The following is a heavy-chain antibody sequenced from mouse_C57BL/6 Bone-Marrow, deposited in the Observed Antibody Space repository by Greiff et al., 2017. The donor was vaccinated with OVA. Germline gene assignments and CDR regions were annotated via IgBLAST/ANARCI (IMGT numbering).Heavy chain of an antibody. D-gene: IGHD2-5*01. CDR3: ARRNYSNYLLGYFDV. CDR2: IDPSDSYT. CDR1: GYTFTSYW. Sequence: QVQLKQPGAELVRPGTSVKLSCKASGYTFTSYWMHWVKQRPGQGLEWIGVIDPSDSYTNYNQKFKGKATLTVDTSSSTAYMQLSSLTSEDSAVYYCARRNYSNYLLGYFDVWGTGTTVTVSS. V-gene: IGHV1-59*01. J-gene: IGHJ1*03.